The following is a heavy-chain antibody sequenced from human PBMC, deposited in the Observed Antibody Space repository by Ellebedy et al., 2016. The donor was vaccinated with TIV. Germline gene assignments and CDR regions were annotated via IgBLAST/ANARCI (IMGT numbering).Heavy chain of an antibody. V-gene: IGHV3-30-3*01. CDR3: AREFDDYFFDY. J-gene: IGHJ4*02. CDR2: ISSDGTKK. Sequence: GESLKISCGASGFSISYYAMHWVRQAPGKGLEWVGLISSDGTKKYYADSVRGRFTVSRDNSKNTLFLQLNSLRPEDTAVYYCAREFDDYFFDYWGQGTLVTVSS. D-gene: IGHD2-21*02. CDR1: GFSISYYA.